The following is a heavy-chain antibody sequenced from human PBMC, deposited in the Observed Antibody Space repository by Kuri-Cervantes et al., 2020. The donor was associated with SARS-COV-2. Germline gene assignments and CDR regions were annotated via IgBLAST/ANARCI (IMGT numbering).Heavy chain of an antibody. CDR1: GFTFGDYA. CDR2: IKQDGSEK. CDR3: AREINYYYGMDV. D-gene: IGHD3-16*01. J-gene: IGHJ6*02. Sequence: GESLKISCTASGFTFGDYAMSWFRQAPGKGLEWVANIKQDGSEKYYVDSVKGRFTISRDNAKNSLYLQMNSLRAKDTAVYYCAREINYYYGMDVWGQGTTVTVSS. V-gene: IGHV3-7*01.